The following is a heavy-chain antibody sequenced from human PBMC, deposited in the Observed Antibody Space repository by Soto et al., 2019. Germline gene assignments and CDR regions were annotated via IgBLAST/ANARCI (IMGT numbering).Heavy chain of an antibody. CDR2: ISGSGGST. Sequence: EVQLLESGGGLVQPGGSLRLSCAASGFTFSSYAMRWVRQAPGKGLEWVAAISGSGGSTYYADSVKGRFTISRDNSKNTLYLQMNSLRAEDQAVYYCANLCRQGWYFDLWCGGSLVTDS. J-gene: IGHJ2*01. CDR1: GFTFSSYA. CDR3: ANLCRQGWYFDL. V-gene: IGHV3-23*01.